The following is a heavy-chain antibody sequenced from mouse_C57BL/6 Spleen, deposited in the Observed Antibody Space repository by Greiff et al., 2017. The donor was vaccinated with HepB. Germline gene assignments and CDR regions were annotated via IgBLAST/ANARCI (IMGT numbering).Heavy chain of an antibody. CDR2: IYPGSGST. CDR3: ARSGDSNYFYYAMDY. Sequence: QVQLQQSGAELVKPGASVKMSCKASGYTFTSYWITWVKQRPGQGLEWIGDIYPGSGSTNYNEKFKSKATLTVDTSSSTAYMQLSSLTSEDSAVYDCARSGDSNYFYYAMDYWGQGTSVTVSS. J-gene: IGHJ4*01. V-gene: IGHV1-55*01. CDR1: GYTFTSYW. D-gene: IGHD2-5*01.